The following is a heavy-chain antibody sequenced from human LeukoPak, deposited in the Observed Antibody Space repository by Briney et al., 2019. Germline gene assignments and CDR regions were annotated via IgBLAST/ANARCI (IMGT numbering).Heavy chain of an antibody. CDR2: IIPIFGTA. V-gene: IGHV1-69*05. CDR1: GGTFSSYA. Sequence: ASVTVSFKASGGTFSSYAISWVRQAPGQGLEWMGGIIPIFGTANYAQKFQGRVTITTDESTSTAYMELSSLRSEDTAVYYCARGGHVLRFLDPNWFDPWGQGTLVTVSS. D-gene: IGHD3-3*01. CDR3: ARGGHVLRFLDPNWFDP. J-gene: IGHJ5*02.